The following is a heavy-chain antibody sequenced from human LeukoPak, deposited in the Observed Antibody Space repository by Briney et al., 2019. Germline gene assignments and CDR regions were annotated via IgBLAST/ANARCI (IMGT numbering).Heavy chain of an antibody. Sequence: SETLSLTCAVYGGSFSGYYWSWIRQPPGKGLELIGEINHSGSTNYNPSLKSRVTISVDTSKNQFSLKLSSVTAADTAVYYCARRVVVVAASLSWFDPWGQGTLVTVSS. CDR1: GGSFSGYY. J-gene: IGHJ5*02. D-gene: IGHD2-15*01. V-gene: IGHV4-34*01. CDR3: ARRVVVVAASLSWFDP. CDR2: INHSGST.